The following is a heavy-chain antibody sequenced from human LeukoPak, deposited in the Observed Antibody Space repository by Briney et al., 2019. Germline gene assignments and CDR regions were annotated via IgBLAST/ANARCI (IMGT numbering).Heavy chain of an antibody. J-gene: IGHJ5*02. CDR1: GGSFSGYY. Sequence: SETLSLTCAVYGGSFSGYYWSWIRQPPGKGLEWIGEINHSGSTNYNPSLKSRVTISVDTSKNQFSLKLSSVTAADTAVYYCARRRVRGFLEGWFDPWGQGTLVTVSS. V-gene: IGHV4-34*01. CDR2: INHSGST. D-gene: IGHD5-12*01. CDR3: ARRRVRGFLEGWFDP.